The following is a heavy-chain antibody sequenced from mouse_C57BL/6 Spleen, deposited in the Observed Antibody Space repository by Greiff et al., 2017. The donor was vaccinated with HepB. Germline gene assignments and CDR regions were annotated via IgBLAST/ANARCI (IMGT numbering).Heavy chain of an antibody. V-gene: IGHV1-15*01. J-gene: IGHJ3*01. Sequence: QVQLQQSGAELVRPGASVTLSCKASGYTFTDYEMHWVKQTPVHGLEWIGAIDPETGGTAYNQKFKGKAILTADKSSSTAYMELRSLTSEDSAVYYCTRYLYYLFAYWGQGTLVTVSA. CDR3: TRYLYYLFAY. D-gene: IGHD2-1*01. CDR1: GYTFTDYE. CDR2: IDPETGGT.